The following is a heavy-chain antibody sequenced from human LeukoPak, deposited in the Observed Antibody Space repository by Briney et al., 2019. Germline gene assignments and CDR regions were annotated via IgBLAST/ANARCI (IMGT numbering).Heavy chain of an antibody. CDR1: GFTFSSYS. J-gene: IGHJ4*02. Sequence: GGSLRLSCAASGFTFSSYSMNWVRQAPGKGLEWVSSISSSSSYIYYADSVKGRFTISRDNAKNSLYLQINSLRAEDTAFYYCARSPPASPSDYWGQGTLVTVSS. CDR2: ISSSSSYI. CDR3: ARSPPASPSDY. V-gene: IGHV3-21*04. D-gene: IGHD2-2*01.